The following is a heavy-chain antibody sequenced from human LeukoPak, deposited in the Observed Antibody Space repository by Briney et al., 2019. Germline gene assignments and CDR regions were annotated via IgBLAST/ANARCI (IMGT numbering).Heavy chain of an antibody. CDR2: INPSGGST. D-gene: IGHD6-13*01. CDR1: GYTFTSYY. Sequence: ASVKVSCKASGYTFTSYYMHWVRQAPGQGLEWMGIINPSGGSTSYAQKFQGRVTMTRDTSISTAYMELSRLRSDDTAVYYCARSGSPSSWFLYWGQGTLVTVSS. V-gene: IGHV1-46*01. CDR3: ARSGSPSSWFLY. J-gene: IGHJ4*02.